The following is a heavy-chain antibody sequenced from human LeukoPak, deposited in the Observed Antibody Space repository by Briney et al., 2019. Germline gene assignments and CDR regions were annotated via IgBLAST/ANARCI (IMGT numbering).Heavy chain of an antibody. CDR2: IKQDGSEK. J-gene: IGHJ4*02. CDR3: ARDRHDYTHYFDY. V-gene: IGHV3-7*01. D-gene: IGHD4-11*01. Sequence: PGGSLRLSCAASGFTFSTYWMTWVRQAPGKGPEWVANIKQDGSEKYYVDSVKGRFTISRDNAKNSLYLQMNSLRAEDKAVYYCARDRHDYTHYFDYWGQGTLVTVSP. CDR1: GFTFSTYW.